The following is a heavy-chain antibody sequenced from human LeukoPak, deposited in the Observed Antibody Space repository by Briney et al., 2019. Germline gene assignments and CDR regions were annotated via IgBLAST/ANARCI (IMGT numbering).Heavy chain of an antibody. Sequence: SVKVSCKASGGTFSSYVISWVRQAPGQGLEWTGGIIPIFGTANYAQKFQGRVTITADESTSTAYMELSSLRSEDTAVYYCARVIPSGSSSGRYYYYNMDVWGKGTTVTVSS. V-gene: IGHV1-69*13. CDR1: GGTFSSYV. CDR3: ARVIPSGSSSGRYYYYNMDV. D-gene: IGHD6-6*01. CDR2: IIPIFGTA. J-gene: IGHJ6*03.